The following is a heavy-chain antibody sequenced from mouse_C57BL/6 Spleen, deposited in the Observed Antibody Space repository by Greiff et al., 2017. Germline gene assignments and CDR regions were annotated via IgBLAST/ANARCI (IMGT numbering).Heavy chain of an antibody. D-gene: IGHD4-1*01. J-gene: IGHJ4*01. Sequence: VQLKESGGGLVKPGGSLKLSCAASGFTFSDYGMHWVRQAPEKGLEWVAYISSGSSNIYYADTVKGRFTISRDNAKNTLFLQMTSLRSEDTAMYYCAKENWDNAMDYWGQGTSVTVSS. CDR2: ISSGSSNI. V-gene: IGHV5-17*01. CDR1: GFTFSDYG. CDR3: AKENWDNAMDY.